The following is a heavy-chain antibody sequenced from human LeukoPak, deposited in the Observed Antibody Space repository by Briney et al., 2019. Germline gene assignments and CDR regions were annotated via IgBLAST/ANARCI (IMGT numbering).Heavy chain of an antibody. Sequence: SQTLSLTCTVSGGSISSYYWSWIRQPPGKGLEWIGYIYYSGSTNYNPSLKSRVTISVDTSKNQFSLKLSSVTAADSAVYYCARVLAAAGPTFDYWGQGTLVTVSS. CDR3: ARVLAAAGPTFDY. CDR2: IYYSGST. V-gene: IGHV4-59*01. J-gene: IGHJ4*02. CDR1: GGSISSYY. D-gene: IGHD6-13*01.